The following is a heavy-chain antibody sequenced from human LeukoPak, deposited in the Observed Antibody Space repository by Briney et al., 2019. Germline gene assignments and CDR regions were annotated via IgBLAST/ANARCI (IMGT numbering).Heavy chain of an antibody. CDR2: INAGNGNT. D-gene: IGHD5-24*01. CDR3: ATVWLQSNAFDI. J-gene: IGHJ3*02. V-gene: IGHV1-3*01. Sequence: ASVKVSCKASGYTFTSHILHWVRQAPGQRLEWMGWINAGNGNTKYSQKFQGRVTMTEDTSTDTAYMELSSLRSEDTAVYYCATVWLQSNAFDIWGQGTMVTVSS. CDR1: GYTFTSHI.